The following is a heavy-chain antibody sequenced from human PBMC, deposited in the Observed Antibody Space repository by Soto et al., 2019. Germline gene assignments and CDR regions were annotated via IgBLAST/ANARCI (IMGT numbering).Heavy chain of an antibody. Sequence: GGSLRLSCAASGFTFSSYAMSWVRQAPGKGLEWVSAISGSGGSTYYADPVKGRFTISRDNSKNTVYLQMNSLRAEDTAVYYCARDAKYSSSSIFDYWGQGTLVTVSS. V-gene: IGHV3-23*01. D-gene: IGHD6-13*01. J-gene: IGHJ4*02. CDR1: GFTFSSYA. CDR3: ARDAKYSSSSIFDY. CDR2: ISGSGGST.